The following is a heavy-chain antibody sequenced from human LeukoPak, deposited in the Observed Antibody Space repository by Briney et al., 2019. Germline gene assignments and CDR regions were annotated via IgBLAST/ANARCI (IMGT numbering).Heavy chain of an antibody. CDR2: IYYSGST. CDR1: GGSISSSSYY. D-gene: IGHD3-3*01. V-gene: IGHV4-39*07. CDR3: ARVMRETYYDFFSPYSAQEYFQH. J-gene: IGHJ1*01. Sequence: PSETLSLTCTVSGGSISSSSYYWGWIRQPPGKGLEWIGSIYYSGSTYYNPSLKSLVTISVDTSKNQFSLKLSSVTAADTAVYYCARVMRETYYDFFSPYSAQEYFQHWGQGTLVTVSS.